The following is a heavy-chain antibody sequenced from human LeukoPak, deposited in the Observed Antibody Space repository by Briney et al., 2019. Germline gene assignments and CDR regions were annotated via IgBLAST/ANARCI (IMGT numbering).Heavy chain of an antibody. V-gene: IGHV3-33*08. J-gene: IGHJ4*02. CDR1: GFTFSSYG. CDR2: IWYDGTNK. CDR3: ARDHYGGYAYSDY. Sequence: GGSLRLSCSAFGFTFSSYGMHWVRQAPGKGLEWVAVIWYDGTNKYYADSVKGRFTISRDNSKNTLYLQMNSLRAEDTAVYYCARDHYGGYAYSDYWGQGALVIVSS. D-gene: IGHD5-12*01.